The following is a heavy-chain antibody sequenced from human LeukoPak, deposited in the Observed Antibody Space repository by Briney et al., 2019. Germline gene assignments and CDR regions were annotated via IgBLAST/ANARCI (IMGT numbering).Heavy chain of an antibody. CDR3: ARQGQLWDFDY. V-gene: IGHV3-33*01. Sequence: GGSLRLSCAASGFSFSSYGMHWVRQAPGKGLEWVAVIWYDGSNKYYADSVKGRFTISRDNSKNTLYLQMNSLRAKDTAVYYCARQGQLWDFDYWGQGTLVTVSS. CDR2: IWYDGSNK. CDR1: GFSFSSYG. D-gene: IGHD5-18*01. J-gene: IGHJ4*02.